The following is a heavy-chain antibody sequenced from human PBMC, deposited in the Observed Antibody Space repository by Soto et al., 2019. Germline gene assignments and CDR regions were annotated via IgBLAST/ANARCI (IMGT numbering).Heavy chain of an antibody. CDR1: GGSFSGYY. CDR2: VNHSGST. CDR3: ARGYSSSWTIPGH. D-gene: IGHD6-13*01. J-gene: IGHJ4*02. Sequence: SETLSLTCAVYGGSFSGYYWSWIRQPPGKGLEWIGEVNHSGSTNYNPSLKSRVTISVDTSKNQFSLKLSSVTAADTAVYYCARGYSSSWTIPGHWGQGTLVTVPS. V-gene: IGHV4-34*01.